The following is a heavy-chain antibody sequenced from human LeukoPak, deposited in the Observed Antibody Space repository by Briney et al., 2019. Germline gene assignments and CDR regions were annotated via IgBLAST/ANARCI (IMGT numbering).Heavy chain of an antibody. J-gene: IGHJ4*02. CDR1: GFTFSSYE. D-gene: IGHD6-19*01. Sequence: GGSLRLSCAASGFTFSSYEMNWVRQAPGKGLEWVSGISWNSGSIGYADSVKGRFTISRDNAKNSLYLQMNSLRAEDTALYYCAKDRRGIAVSTRSAFDYWGQGTLVTVSS. V-gene: IGHV3-9*01. CDR3: AKDRRGIAVSTRSAFDY. CDR2: ISWNSGSI.